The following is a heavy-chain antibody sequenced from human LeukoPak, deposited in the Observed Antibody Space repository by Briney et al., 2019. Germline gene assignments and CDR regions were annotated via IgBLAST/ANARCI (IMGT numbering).Heavy chain of an antibody. Sequence: GGSLRLSCAASGFTFSNAWMSRVRQAPGKGLEWVGRIKSKTDGGTTDYAAPVKGRFTISRDNSKNTLYLQMSSLRAEDTAVYYCARRYYGSATYRLPYDYWGQGTLVTVSS. J-gene: IGHJ4*02. D-gene: IGHD3-22*01. V-gene: IGHV3-15*01. CDR2: IKSKTDGGTT. CDR3: ARRYYGSATYRLPYDY. CDR1: GFTFSNAW.